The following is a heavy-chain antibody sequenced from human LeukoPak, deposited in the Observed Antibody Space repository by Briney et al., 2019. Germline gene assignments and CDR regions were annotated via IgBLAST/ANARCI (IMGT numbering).Heavy chain of an antibody. J-gene: IGHJ4*02. V-gene: IGHV4-39*01. CDR2: IYYSGRT. Sequence: SETLSLTCTVSGVSISSSSYHWGWIRQPPGKGLEWIGTIYYSGRTYYNPSLKSRVTISVDTSKNQFSLKLSSVTAADTAVYYCARHQSLSSISNFLDYWGQGTLVTVSS. CDR1: GVSISSSSYH. D-gene: IGHD3-3*02. CDR3: ARHQSLSSISNFLDY.